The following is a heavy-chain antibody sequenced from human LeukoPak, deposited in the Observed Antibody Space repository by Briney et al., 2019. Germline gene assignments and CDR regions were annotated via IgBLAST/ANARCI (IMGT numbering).Heavy chain of an antibody. J-gene: IGHJ4*02. D-gene: IGHD4-17*01. V-gene: IGHV4-38-2*01. CDR1: GYSISSGYY. CDR2: IYYSGST. CDR3: ARQTTDFDY. Sequence: SETLSLTCAVSGYSISSGYYWGWIRQPPGKGLEWIGSIYYSGSTYYNPSLKSRVTISVDTSKNQFSLKLSSVTAADTAVYYCARQTTDFDYWGQGTLVTVSS.